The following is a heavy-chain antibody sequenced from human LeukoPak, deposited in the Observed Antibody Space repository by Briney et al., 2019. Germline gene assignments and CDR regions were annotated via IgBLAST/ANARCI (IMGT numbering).Heavy chain of an antibody. Sequence: PGGSLRLSCAASGFTVSSNYMSWVRQAPGKGLEWVPVIYSGGSTYYADSVKGRFTISRDNSKNTLYLQMNSLRAEDTAVYYCARVVRFLEWSFDYWGQGTLVTVSS. CDR2: IYSGGST. J-gene: IGHJ4*02. D-gene: IGHD3-3*01. CDR1: GFTVSSNY. CDR3: ARVVRFLEWSFDY. V-gene: IGHV3-66*02.